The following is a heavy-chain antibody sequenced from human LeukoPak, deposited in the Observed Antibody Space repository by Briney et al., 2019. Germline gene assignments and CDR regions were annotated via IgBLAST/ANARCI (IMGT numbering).Heavy chain of an antibody. D-gene: IGHD2-21*02. V-gene: IGHV3-21*01. CDR3: ASSDLADYYYYGMDV. CDR2: ISSSSSYI. J-gene: IGHJ6*02. CDR1: GFTFSSYS. Sequence: GGSLRLSCAASGFTFSSYSMNWVRQPPGKGLEWVSSISSSSSYIYYADSVKGRFTISRDNAKNSLYLQMNSLRAEDTAVYYCASSDLADYYYYGMDVWGQGTTVTVSS.